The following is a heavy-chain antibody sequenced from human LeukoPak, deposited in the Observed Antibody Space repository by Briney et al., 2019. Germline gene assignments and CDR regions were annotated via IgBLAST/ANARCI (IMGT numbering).Heavy chain of an antibody. J-gene: IGHJ4*02. CDR1: GDSINSLDL. Sequence: SETLSLTCTVSGDSINSLDLWGWVRQPPGKGLEWIGEMYLSGTTHSNPSVKSRVTISIDKSKNQFFLNLSSVTAADAAVYYCAGLVGRYSSGLYYYYFDYWGQGTLVTVSS. D-gene: IGHD3-22*01. CDR3: AGLVGRYSSGLYYYYFDY. CDR2: MYLSGTT. V-gene: IGHV4-4*02.